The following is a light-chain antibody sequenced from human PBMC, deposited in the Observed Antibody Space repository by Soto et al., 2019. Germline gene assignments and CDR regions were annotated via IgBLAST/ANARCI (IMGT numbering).Light chain of an antibody. Sequence: DIQMTQSPYTLSASVGDRVSITCRSSQSISDWLAWYQQKPGKAPKLLIFDVSSLESGVPSRFSGSGSGTEFTLTISSLLPDDLATYYCQQYKSYPWTFGQGTKVDI. V-gene: IGKV1-5*01. J-gene: IGKJ1*01. CDR1: QSISDW. CDR3: QQYKSYPWT. CDR2: DVS.